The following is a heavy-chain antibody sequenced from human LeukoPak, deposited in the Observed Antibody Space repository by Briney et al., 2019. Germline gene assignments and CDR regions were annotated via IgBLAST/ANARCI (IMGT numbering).Heavy chain of an antibody. CDR3: ARVPYYYGSGSNGY. CDR1: GGTFSSYA. J-gene: IGHJ4*02. CDR2: IIPILGIA. D-gene: IGHD3-10*01. Sequence: ASVKVSCKASGGTFSSYAISWVRQAPGQGLEWMGRIIPILGIANYAQKFQGRVTITADKSTSTAYMELSSLRSEDTAVYCCARVPYYYGSGSNGYWGQGTLVTVSS. V-gene: IGHV1-69*04.